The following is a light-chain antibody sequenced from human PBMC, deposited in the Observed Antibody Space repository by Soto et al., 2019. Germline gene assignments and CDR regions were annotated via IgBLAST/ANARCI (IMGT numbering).Light chain of an antibody. CDR1: QSINNW. CDR3: QQYHSYPWT. J-gene: IGKJ1*01. Sequence: DTQMTQSPSTLSASVGDRVVITCRASQSINNWLAWYQQKPGKAPKLLIYKASSLESEVPSRFSGSGSGTEFTLSISSLQSDDFATYYCQQYHSYPWTFGQGTKVEIK. V-gene: IGKV1-5*03. CDR2: KAS.